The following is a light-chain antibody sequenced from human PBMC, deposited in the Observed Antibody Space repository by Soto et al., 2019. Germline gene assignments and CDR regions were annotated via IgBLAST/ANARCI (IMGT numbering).Light chain of an antibody. CDR1: SSDVGTYNY. V-gene: IGLV2-14*01. Sequence: QSALTQAASVSGSPGRSITISCTGPSSDVGTYNYVSWYQQHPGKAPKLMIYEVSNRPSGVANRFSGSKSGNTASLPISGLQAEYEADYYCSSYTGSSTLVVGGGTKLTVL. CDR3: SSYTGSSTLV. CDR2: EVS. J-gene: IGLJ3*02.